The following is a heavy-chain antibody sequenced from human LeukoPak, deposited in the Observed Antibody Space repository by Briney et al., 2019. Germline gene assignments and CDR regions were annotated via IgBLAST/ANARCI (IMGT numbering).Heavy chain of an antibody. CDR1: GFTFSSYW. Sequence: QAGGSLRLSCAASGFTFSSYWMSWVRQAPGKGLEWVANIRQDGSETNYVDSVRGRFTIARDNTKNSLYLQMTSLRGEDTAVYYCASRAGKPGNTPWCFDYWGQGALVTVSS. J-gene: IGHJ4*02. CDR3: ASRAGKPGNTPWCFDY. CDR2: IRQDGSET. D-gene: IGHD1-7*01. V-gene: IGHV3-7*01.